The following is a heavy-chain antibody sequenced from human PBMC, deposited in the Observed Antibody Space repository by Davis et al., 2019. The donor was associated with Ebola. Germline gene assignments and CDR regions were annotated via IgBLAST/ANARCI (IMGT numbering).Heavy chain of an antibody. CDR1: GGSISSYY. D-gene: IGHD1/OR15-1a*01. Sequence: MPSETLSLTCTVSGGSISSYYWSWVRQPPGKGLEWIGYIYYSGSANYNPSLESRVTISVDTSKKQFSLKLRSVTAADTAMYYCARNNRNNGYYFDYWGQGTLVTVSS. CDR3: ARNNRNNGYYFDY. V-gene: IGHV4-59*12. CDR2: IYYSGSA. J-gene: IGHJ4*02.